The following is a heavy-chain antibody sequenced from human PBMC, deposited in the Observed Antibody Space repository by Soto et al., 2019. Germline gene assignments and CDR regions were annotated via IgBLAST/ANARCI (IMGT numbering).Heavy chain of an antibody. Sequence: QVQLVESGGGVVQPGRSLRLSCAASGFTFSSYAMHWVRQAQGKGLDWVAVISYDGSNKYYADSVKGRFTISRDNSKNTLYLQMHTLRAEDMAVYHCARDLAPWWELPGYYFDYWGQGTLVTVSS. V-gene: IGHV3-30-3*01. J-gene: IGHJ4*02. CDR3: ARDLAPWWELPGYYFDY. CDR2: ISYDGSNK. CDR1: GFTFSSYA. D-gene: IGHD1-26*01.